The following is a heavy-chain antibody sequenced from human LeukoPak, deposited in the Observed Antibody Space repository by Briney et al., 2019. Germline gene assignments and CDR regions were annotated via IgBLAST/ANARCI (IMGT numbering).Heavy chain of an antibody. CDR3: ATQSLYSSGWKSFDY. J-gene: IGHJ4*02. V-gene: IGHV1-24*01. CDR1: GYTLTELF. Sequence: ASVKVSCKVSGYTLTELFMHWVRQAPGKGLEWMGGFDPEDGETIYAQKFQGRVTMTEDTSTDTAYMELSSLRSEDTAVYYCATQSLYSSGWKSFDYWGQGTLVTVSS. D-gene: IGHD6-19*01. CDR2: FDPEDGET.